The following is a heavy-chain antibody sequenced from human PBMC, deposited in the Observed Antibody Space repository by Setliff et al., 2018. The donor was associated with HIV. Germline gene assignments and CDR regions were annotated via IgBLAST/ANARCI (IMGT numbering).Heavy chain of an antibody. V-gene: IGHV3-48*03. CDR1: GFTFSSYE. CDR3: ARDDKFAFDY. Sequence: GGSLRLSCAASGFTFSSYEMIWVRQAPGKGLEWVSYISSSGSTIYYAESVKGRFTISRDNAKNSLYLQMNSLRAEDTAVYYCARDDKFAFDYWGLGTLVTVSS. CDR2: ISSSGSTI. J-gene: IGHJ4*02. D-gene: IGHD3-10*01.